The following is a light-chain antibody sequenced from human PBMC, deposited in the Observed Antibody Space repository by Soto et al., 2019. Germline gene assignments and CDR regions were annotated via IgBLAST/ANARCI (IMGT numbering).Light chain of an antibody. Sequence: EIVLTQSPATLSLSPGERATLSCRASQSVSSYLAWYQQKPGQAPRLLIYDASNRATGIPARFSGSGSGTDFTLTISSLEPEYFAVFYCQQRRNWPTFGPGTKVN. V-gene: IGKV3-11*01. CDR1: QSVSSY. CDR2: DAS. CDR3: QQRRNWPT. J-gene: IGKJ3*01.